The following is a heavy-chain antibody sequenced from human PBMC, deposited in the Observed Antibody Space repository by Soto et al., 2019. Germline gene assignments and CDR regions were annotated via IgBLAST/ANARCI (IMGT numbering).Heavy chain of an antibody. CDR2: VYYSGGA. Sequence: PSETLSLTCTVSGVSIHNSHSFWGWIRQPPGKGLEFIGTVYYSGGAHYNSSLKSRVTISVDTANHQVSLRMRSLTAADTAVYYCGRVVEGATRHTDLDSWGQGTLVTVSS. CDR1: GVSIHNSHSF. J-gene: IGHJ5*01. V-gene: IGHV4-39*01. CDR3: GRVVEGATRHTDLDS. D-gene: IGHD2-21*01.